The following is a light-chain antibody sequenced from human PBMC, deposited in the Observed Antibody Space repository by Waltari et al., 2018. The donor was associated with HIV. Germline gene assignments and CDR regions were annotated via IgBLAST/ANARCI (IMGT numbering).Light chain of an antibody. CDR1: STDVGDYNY. CDR3: CSYADDYTWV. J-gene: IGLJ3*02. Sequence: QSALTQPRSVSGPPGQSVTISCTGTSTDVGDYNYVPWYQQHPAKAPKLMIFDVNKRPSGVPDRFSGSKSGNTASLTISGLQAEDEADYYCCSYADDYTWVFGGGTKLTVL. V-gene: IGLV2-11*01. CDR2: DVN.